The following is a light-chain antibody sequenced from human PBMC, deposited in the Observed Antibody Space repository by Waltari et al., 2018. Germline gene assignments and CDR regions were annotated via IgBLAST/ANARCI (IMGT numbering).Light chain of an antibody. Sequence: EIVLTQSPATLYLSPGERATLPCRASQSVRSYLVWYQQKPGQAPRLLIYDASNRATGIPARFSGSGSGTDFTLTISSLEPEDFAVYYCQQRSDWPTFGGGTKVEIK. CDR1: QSVRSY. V-gene: IGKV3-11*01. J-gene: IGKJ4*01. CDR2: DAS. CDR3: QQRSDWPT.